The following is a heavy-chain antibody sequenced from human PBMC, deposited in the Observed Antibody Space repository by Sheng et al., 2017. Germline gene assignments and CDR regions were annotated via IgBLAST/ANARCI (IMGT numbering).Heavy chain of an antibody. Sequence: EVQLVESGGGLVKPGGPLRLSCAASGFTFSSYSMNWVRQAPGKGLEWVSSISSSSSYIYYADSVKGRFTISRDNAKNSLYLQMNGLRAEDTAVYYCARDHAILEWLLLSRPKPDYGMDVWGQ. J-gene: IGHJ6*02. CDR3: ARDHAILEWLLLSRPKPDYGMDV. V-gene: IGHV3-21*01. CDR1: GFTFSSYS. CDR2: ISSSSSYI. D-gene: IGHD3-3*01.